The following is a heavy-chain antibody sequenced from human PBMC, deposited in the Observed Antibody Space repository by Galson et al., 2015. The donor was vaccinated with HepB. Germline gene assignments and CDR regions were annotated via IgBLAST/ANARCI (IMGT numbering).Heavy chain of an antibody. J-gene: IGHJ4*02. CDR3: AKDLEKPYDFWTYSPLDY. D-gene: IGHD3-3*01. Sequence: SLRLSCAVSGFTVSNYGIHWAPQTPRKGLEWVAAVSYDGNNKYYADYVRGRFTISRDNSKNTLYLQMNSPIAEDTAVYYCAKDLEKPYDFWTYSPLDYWGQGTLVTVSS. CDR1: GFTVSNYG. CDR2: VSYDGNNK. V-gene: IGHV3-30*18.